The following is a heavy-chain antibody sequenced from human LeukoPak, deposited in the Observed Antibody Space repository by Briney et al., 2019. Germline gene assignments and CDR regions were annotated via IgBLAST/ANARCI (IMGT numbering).Heavy chain of an antibody. V-gene: IGHV3-69-1*01. Sequence: GGSLRLSCAASGFTFDDFAMHWVRQAPGKGLEWVSSISSSSYIYYADSVKGRFTISRDNAKNSLYLQMNSLRAEDTAVYYCASQLLDAFDYWGQGTLVTVSS. D-gene: IGHD1-1*01. J-gene: IGHJ4*02. CDR2: ISSSSYI. CDR3: ASQLLDAFDY. CDR1: GFTFDDFA.